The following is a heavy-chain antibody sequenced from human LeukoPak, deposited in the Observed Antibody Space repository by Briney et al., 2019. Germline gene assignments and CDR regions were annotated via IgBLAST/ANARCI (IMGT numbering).Heavy chain of an antibody. CDR2: INDSGST. CDR1: GGSFSGYY. J-gene: IGHJ4*02. Sequence: PSETLSLTCAVYGGSFSGYYWSWIRQPPGKGLEWIGEINDSGSTNYNPSLKSRVTISVDTSKNQFSLKLSSVAAADTAVYYCARAGSYDSSGYYRTDFDYWGQGTLVTVSS. D-gene: IGHD3-22*01. CDR3: ARAGSYDSSGYYRTDFDY. V-gene: IGHV4-34*01.